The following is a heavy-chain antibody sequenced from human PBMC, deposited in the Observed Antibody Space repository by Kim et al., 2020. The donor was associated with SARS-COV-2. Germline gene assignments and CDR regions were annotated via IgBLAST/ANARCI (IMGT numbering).Heavy chain of an antibody. J-gene: IGHJ6*02. Sequence: GGSLRLSCAASGFTFSSYWMSWVRQAPGKGLEWVANIKQDGSEKYYVDSVKGRFTISRDNAKNSLYMQMNSLRAEDTAVYYCARGPPPASSDSSSSRLYYYYYYGMDVWGQGTTVTVSS. CDR3: ARGPPPASSDSSSSRLYYYYYYGMDV. CDR2: IKQDGSEK. V-gene: IGHV3-7*03. CDR1: GFTFSSYW. D-gene: IGHD6-13*01.